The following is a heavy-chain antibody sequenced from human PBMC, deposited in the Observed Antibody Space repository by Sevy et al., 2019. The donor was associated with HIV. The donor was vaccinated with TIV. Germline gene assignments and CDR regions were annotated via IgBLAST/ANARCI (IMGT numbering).Heavy chain of an antibody. Sequence: GGSLRLSCAASGFTFSSYAMHWVRQAPGKGLEWVAVISYDGSNKYYADSVKGRFTISRDNSKNTLYLQMNSLRAEDTAVYYCARVGPLVVVTAPYYYGMDAWGQGTTVTVSS. D-gene: IGHD2-21*02. CDR3: ARVGPLVVVTAPYYYGMDA. CDR2: ISYDGSNK. CDR1: GFTFSSYA. V-gene: IGHV3-30-3*01. J-gene: IGHJ6*02.